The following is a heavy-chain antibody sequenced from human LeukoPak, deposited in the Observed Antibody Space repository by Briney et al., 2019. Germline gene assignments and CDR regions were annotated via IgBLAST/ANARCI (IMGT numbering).Heavy chain of an antibody. CDR3: AREIVVTPFDY. Sequence: GGSLRLSCAASGFTFSSYAMHWVRQAPGKGLEWVAVISYDGSNKYYADSVKGRFTISRDNSKNTLYLQMNSLRAEDTAVYYCAREIVVTPFDYWGQGTLVTVSS. V-gene: IGHV3-30*04. D-gene: IGHD3-22*01. CDR1: GFTFSSYA. CDR2: ISYDGSNK. J-gene: IGHJ4*02.